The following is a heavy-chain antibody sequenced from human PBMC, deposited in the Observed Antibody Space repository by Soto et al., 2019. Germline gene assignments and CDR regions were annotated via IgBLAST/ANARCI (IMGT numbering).Heavy chain of an antibody. CDR1: GGTFSSYA. D-gene: IGHD2-15*01. V-gene: IGHV1-69*13. CDR2: IIPIFGTA. Sequence: SVKVSCKASGGTFSSYAISWVRQAPGQGLEWMGGIIPIFGTANYAQKFQGRVTITADESTSTAYMELSSLRSEDTAVYYCARVVVVAASTVYWLDPWGQGTLVTVS. CDR3: ARVVVVAASTVYWLDP. J-gene: IGHJ5*02.